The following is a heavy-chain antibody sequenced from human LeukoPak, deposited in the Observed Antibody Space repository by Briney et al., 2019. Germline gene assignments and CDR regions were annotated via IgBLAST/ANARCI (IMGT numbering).Heavy chain of an antibody. CDR1: GFTFNNYW. CDR3: ARGTGPPNAFDI. CDR2: IKQDGSAK. Sequence: PGGSLRLSCAASGFTFNNYWMSWVRQVPGKGLQWVANIKQDGSAKFYVDSVKGRFTISRDNTKNSLYLRMNSLRAEDTAVYYCARGTGPPNAFDIWGQGTMVTVSS. J-gene: IGHJ3*02. V-gene: IGHV3-7*01.